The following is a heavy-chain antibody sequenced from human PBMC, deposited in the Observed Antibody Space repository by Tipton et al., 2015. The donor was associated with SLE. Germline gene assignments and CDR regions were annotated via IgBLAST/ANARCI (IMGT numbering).Heavy chain of an antibody. CDR2: INHSGST. Sequence: TLSLTCAVYGGSFSGCYWSRIRQPPGKGLEWIGEINHSGSTNYNPSLKSRVTISVDTSKNQFSLKLSSVTAADTAVYYCARGPSYSSSWGQGTLVTVSS. CDR1: GGSFSGCY. V-gene: IGHV4-34*01. CDR3: ARGPSYSSS. J-gene: IGHJ4*02. D-gene: IGHD6-13*01.